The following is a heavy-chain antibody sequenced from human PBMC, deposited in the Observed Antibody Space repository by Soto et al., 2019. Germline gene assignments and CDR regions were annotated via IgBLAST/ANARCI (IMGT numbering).Heavy chain of an antibody. J-gene: IGHJ6*02. D-gene: IGHD6-19*01. CDR2: INNNGGIT. V-gene: IGHV3-23*01. CDR3: AQAHTSGWSSYYYYGLDV. Sequence: GGSLRLACASSGFTFINYAMSWVRQAPGKGLEWVSGINNNGGITHYADSVKGRFTISRDNSKNTLYLQINSLRAEDTAVYYCAQAHTSGWSSYYYYGLDVWGQGTTVTVSS. CDR1: GFTFINYA.